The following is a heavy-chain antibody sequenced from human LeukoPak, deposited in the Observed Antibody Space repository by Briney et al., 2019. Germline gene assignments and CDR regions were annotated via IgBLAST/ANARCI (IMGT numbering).Heavy chain of an antibody. J-gene: IGHJ4*02. V-gene: IGHV6-1*01. CDR1: GDSVSSNSAT. D-gene: IGHD6-13*01. CDR3: ARAMRKAAAGTFYFDY. Sequence: SQTLSLTCAISGDSVSSNSATWNWIRQSPSRGLEWLGRTYYRSKWYNDYAVSVKSRITIKPDTSKNQFSLQLNSVTPEDTAVYYCARAMRKAAAGTFYFDYWGQVTLVTVSS. CDR2: TYYRSKWYN.